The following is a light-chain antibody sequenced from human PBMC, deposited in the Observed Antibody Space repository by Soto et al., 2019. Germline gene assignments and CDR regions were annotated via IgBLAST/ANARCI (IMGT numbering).Light chain of an antibody. V-gene: IGKV3D-20*02. CDR3: QQRSNWPPLT. J-gene: IGKJ4*01. Sequence: EVVLTQSPGTLSLSPGERATLSCRASQNVSSNSLAWNQQKPGPAPRLLIYGASSRATGIPDRFSGSGSGTDFTLTISSLEPEDFAVYYCQQRSNWPPLTFGGGTKVDIK. CDR2: GAS. CDR1: QNVSSNS.